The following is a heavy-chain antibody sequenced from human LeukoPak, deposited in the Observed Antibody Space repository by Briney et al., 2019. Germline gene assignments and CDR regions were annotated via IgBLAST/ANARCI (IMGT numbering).Heavy chain of an antibody. CDR3: ARGSDDYGDYYFFDY. D-gene: IGHD4-17*01. CDR2: INHSGGT. Sequence: SETLSLTCSVNGVSFSGYYWSWIRQSPGKGLEWIGEINHSGGTNYNPSLESRVTISVDTSKNQFSLNLRSVTAADTAVYYCARGSDDYGDYYFFDYWGQGTLVTVSS. V-gene: IGHV4-34*01. J-gene: IGHJ4*02. CDR1: GVSFSGYY.